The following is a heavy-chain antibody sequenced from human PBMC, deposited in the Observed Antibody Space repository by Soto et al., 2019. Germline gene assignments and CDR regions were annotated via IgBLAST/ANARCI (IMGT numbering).Heavy chain of an antibody. CDR3: ARGLISGSHYSGGWYYFDS. D-gene: IGHD1-26*01. V-gene: IGHV4-34*01. CDR2: INHSGSA. Sequence: PSETLSLTCALYGGSFSGYYWTWIRQTPGKGLQWIGQINHSGSANYNPSLKSRVTISVHTSSSQFSLELSSVTAADTAVYYCARGLISGSHYSGGWYYFDSWGQGTQVTVSS. J-gene: IGHJ4*02. CDR1: GGSFSGYY.